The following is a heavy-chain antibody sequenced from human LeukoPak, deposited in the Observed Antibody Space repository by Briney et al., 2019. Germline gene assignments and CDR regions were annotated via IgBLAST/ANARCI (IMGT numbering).Heavy chain of an antibody. CDR2: INKDGNEK. CDR3: ARDKIVGATNFDY. CDR1: GFTFSSSW. D-gene: IGHD1-26*01. V-gene: IGHV3-7*04. Sequence: GGSLRLSCAASGFTFSSSWMYWVRQAPGKGLEWVANINKDGNEKYYVDSVKGRFTISRDNAKNSLYLQMNSLRAEDTAVYYCARDKIVGATNFDYWGQGTLVTVSS. J-gene: IGHJ4*02.